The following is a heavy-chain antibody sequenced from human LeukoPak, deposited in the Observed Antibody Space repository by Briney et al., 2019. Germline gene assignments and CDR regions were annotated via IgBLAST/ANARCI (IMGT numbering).Heavy chain of an antibody. Sequence: ASVKVSCKASGYTFTSYDINWVRQAPGQGLEWMGWMNPNSGNTVYAQKFQGRVTTTRNTSISTAYMELSSLRSEDTAVYYCARRYSSSWYLGAFDIWGQGTMVTVSS. CDR2: MNPNSGNT. CDR1: GYTFTSYD. CDR3: ARRYSSSWYLGAFDI. J-gene: IGHJ3*02. D-gene: IGHD6-13*01. V-gene: IGHV1-8*01.